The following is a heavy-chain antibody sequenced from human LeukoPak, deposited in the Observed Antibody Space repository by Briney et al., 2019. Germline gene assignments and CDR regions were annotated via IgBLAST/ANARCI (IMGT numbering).Heavy chain of an antibody. CDR2: IYYSGST. V-gene: IGHV4-59*08. J-gene: IGHJ4*02. CDR3: ARRLQWDY. Sequence: SETLSLTCTVSGGSISSYYWSWIRQPPGKGLEWIGYIYYSGSTNYNPSLKSRVTISVDTSKNQFSLKLSSVTAADTAVYYCARRLQWDYWGQGTLVTVSS. D-gene: IGHD2-8*01. CDR1: GGSISSYY.